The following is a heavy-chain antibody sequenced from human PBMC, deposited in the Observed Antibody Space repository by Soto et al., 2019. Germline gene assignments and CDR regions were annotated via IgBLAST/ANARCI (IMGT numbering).Heavy chain of an antibody. D-gene: IGHD3-10*01. CDR1: GYTFTSYG. J-gene: IGHJ6*02. Sequence: QVQLVQSGAEVKKPGASVKVSCKPSGYTFTSYGISWVRQAPGQGLEWMGWISTYNVNTYYAQKLQGRVTMTTDTSTSTAYMELRSLRSYDTAVYHCARDPRLRPGLYCYGMDVWGQGTTVTVSS. CDR2: ISTYNVNT. CDR3: ARDPRLRPGLYCYGMDV. V-gene: IGHV1-18*01.